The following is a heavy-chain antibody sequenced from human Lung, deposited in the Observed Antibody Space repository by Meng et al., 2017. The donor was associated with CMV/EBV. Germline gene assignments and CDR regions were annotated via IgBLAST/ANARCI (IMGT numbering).Heavy chain of an antibody. J-gene: IGHJ6*02. CDR3: ARVRYSKGMGYYYGMDV. CDR2: IKQDGSEK. CDR1: GFTFSNYW. Sequence: GGSLRLXCEVSGFTFSNYWMSWVRQAPGKGLEWVANIKQDGSEKNYVDSVRGRFTISRDNAKNSLWLHMNSLRAEDSAVYYCARVRYSKGMGYYYGMDVWXQGTTVTVSS. D-gene: IGHD3-16*02. V-gene: IGHV3-7*01.